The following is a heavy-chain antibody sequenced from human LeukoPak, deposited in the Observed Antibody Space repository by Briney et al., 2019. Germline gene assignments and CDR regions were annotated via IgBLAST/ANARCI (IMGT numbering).Heavy chain of an antibody. CDR2: IYPGDSDT. CDR1: GYSFTSNW. J-gene: IGHJ4*02. V-gene: IGHV5-51*01. D-gene: IGHD5-12*01. Sequence: GESLKISCKGSGYSFTSNWIGWVRQMPGKGLEWMGIIYPGDSDTRYSPSFQGQVTISADKSISTAYLQWSSLKASDTAMYYCARRPFYSGYDPYYFDYWGQGTLVTVSS. CDR3: ARRPFYSGYDPYYFDY.